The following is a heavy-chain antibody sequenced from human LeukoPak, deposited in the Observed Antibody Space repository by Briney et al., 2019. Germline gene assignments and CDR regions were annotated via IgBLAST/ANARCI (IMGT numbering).Heavy chain of an antibody. D-gene: IGHD5-12*01. J-gene: IGHJ3*02. Sequence: PSETLSLTCTVSGGSISSYYWSWIRQPPGKGLEWIGYIYTSGDTNYNPSLKSRVTISVDTSKNQFSLKLSSVTAADTAVYYCARHVRAYDYDAFDIWGQGTMVTVSS. V-gene: IGHV4-4*09. CDR1: GGSISSYY. CDR3: ARHVRAYDYDAFDI. CDR2: IYTSGDT.